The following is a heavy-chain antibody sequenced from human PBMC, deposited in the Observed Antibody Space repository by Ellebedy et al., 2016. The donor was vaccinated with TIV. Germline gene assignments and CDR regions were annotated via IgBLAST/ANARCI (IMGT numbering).Heavy chain of an antibody. CDR3: ARRDGYPTYWYFDL. CDR1: ADRLSNYA. J-gene: IGHJ2*01. Sequence: ASVKVSRXAYADRLSNYALGWVRQAPGQGLEWMGGIDPIFGSANYAQNFQGRVTITADDSATTSTVYMELSSLKSEDTAMYYCARRDGYPTYWYFDLWGPGTLVTVSS. V-gene: IGHV1-69*13. CDR2: IDPIFGSA. D-gene: IGHD5-24*01.